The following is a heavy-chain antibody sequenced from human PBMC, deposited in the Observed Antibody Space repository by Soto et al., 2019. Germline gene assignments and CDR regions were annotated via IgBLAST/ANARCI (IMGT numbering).Heavy chain of an antibody. CDR1: GFTFSGYG. D-gene: IGHD5-12*01. V-gene: IGHV3-33*01. CDR2: IWYDGSNK. CDR3: ARDQDLVAKLED. Sequence: PVGSLRLSCAASGFTFSGYGMHWVRQAPGKGLEWVAVIWYDGSNKYYADSVKGRFTISRDNSKNTLYLQMNSLRAEDTAVYYWARDQDLVAKLEDWGQGTLVTVSS. J-gene: IGHJ4*02.